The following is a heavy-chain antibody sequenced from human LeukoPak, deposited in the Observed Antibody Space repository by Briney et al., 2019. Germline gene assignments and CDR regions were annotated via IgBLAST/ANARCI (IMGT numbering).Heavy chain of an antibody. Sequence: GTSLRLSCAASGFTFISYAIHWVRQAPGKGLEWVAVISFHGTDTFYADSVKGRFTISRDNAKNSLYLQMNSLRAEDTAVYYCARDKRDFDYYMDVWGKGTTVTISS. J-gene: IGHJ6*03. V-gene: IGHV3-30*04. CDR3: ARDKRDFDYYMDV. D-gene: IGHD3/OR15-3a*01. CDR2: ISFHGTDT. CDR1: GFTFISYA.